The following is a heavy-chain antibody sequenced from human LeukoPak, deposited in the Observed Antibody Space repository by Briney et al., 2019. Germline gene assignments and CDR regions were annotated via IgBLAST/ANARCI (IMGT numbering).Heavy chain of an antibody. CDR1: GFTVSSNY. J-gene: IGHJ4*02. CDR3: AKGVWADN. D-gene: IGHD7-27*01. V-gene: IGHV3-23*01. CDR2: ILDGDGRT. Sequence: GGSLRLSCAASGFTVSSNYMSWVRQAPGEGLEWVSTILDGDGRTYYADSLKGRFTVSRDDSKNTLFLQMNSLRAEDTAIYYCAKGVWADNWGQGTLVTVSS.